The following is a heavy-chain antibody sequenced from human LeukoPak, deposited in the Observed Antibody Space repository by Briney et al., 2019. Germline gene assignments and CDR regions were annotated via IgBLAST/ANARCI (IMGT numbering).Heavy chain of an antibody. CDR2: IYYSGST. V-gene: IGHV4-59*01. J-gene: IGHJ4*02. Sequence: SETLSLTCTVSGGSISSYYWSWIRQPPGKGLEWIGYIYYSGSTNYNPSLKSRVTISVDTSENQFSLKLSSVTAADTAVYYCASIGTTVTTFDYWGQGTLVTVPS. CDR3: ASIGTTVTTFDY. D-gene: IGHD4-17*01. CDR1: GGSISSYY.